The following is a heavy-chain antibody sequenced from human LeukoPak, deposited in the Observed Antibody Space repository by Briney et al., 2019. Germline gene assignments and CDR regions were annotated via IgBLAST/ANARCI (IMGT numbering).Heavy chain of an antibody. V-gene: IGHV3-30*04. Sequence: GGSLRLSCALSGFTFRTYAMHWVRQVPGRGLEWLAGVSFDGRSTYYADSVRGRFTISRGKSKNSVFLQMESLRPEDTAVYARDRYATRSYVMELWAQGITVAVS. CDR1: GFTFRTYA. D-gene: IGHD5-24*01. CDR2: VSFDGRST. CDR3: DRYATRSYVMEL. J-gene: IGHJ6*02.